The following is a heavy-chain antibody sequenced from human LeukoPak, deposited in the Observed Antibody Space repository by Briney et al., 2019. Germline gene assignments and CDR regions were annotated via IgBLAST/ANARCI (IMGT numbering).Heavy chain of an antibody. CDR1: GFTFSSYG. D-gene: IGHD4-17*01. Sequence: PGGSLRLSCAASGFTFSSYGMSWVRQAPGKGLEWVSAISGSGGSTYYADSVKGRFTISRDNSKNTLYLQMNSLRAEDTAVYYCAKGDNYGDQYFDYWGQGTLVTVSS. J-gene: IGHJ4*02. CDR3: AKGDNYGDQYFDY. V-gene: IGHV3-23*01. CDR2: ISGSGGST.